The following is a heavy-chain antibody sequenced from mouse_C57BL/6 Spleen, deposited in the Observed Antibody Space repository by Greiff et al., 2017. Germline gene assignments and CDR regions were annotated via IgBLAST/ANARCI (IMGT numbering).Heavy chain of an antibody. CDR3: ARPLTGNLAWFAY. CDR2: IYPRDGST. Sequence: VKLMESGPELVKPGASVKLSCKASGYTFTSYDINWVKQRPGQGLEWIGWIYPRDGSTKYNEKFKGKATLTVDTSSSTAYMELHSLTSEDSAVYFCARPLTGNLAWFAYWGQGTLVTVSA. D-gene: IGHD4-1*01. CDR1: GYTFTSYD. J-gene: IGHJ3*01. V-gene: IGHV1-85*01.